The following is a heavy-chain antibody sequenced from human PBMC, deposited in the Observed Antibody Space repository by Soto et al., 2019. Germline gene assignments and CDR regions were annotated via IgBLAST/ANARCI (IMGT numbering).Heavy chain of an antibody. Sequence: GASVKVSCKASGGTFSRSSISWVRQAPGQGLEWMGMIIPILGIANFAQKFQGRVTITADKSTSTAYMELSSLRSEDTAVYYCARGIKYGDYSRWFDPWGAGILVTVTS. CDR1: GGTFSRSS. CDR3: ARGIKYGDYSRWFDP. D-gene: IGHD4-17*01. J-gene: IGHJ5*02. V-gene: IGHV1-69*04. CDR2: IIPILGIA.